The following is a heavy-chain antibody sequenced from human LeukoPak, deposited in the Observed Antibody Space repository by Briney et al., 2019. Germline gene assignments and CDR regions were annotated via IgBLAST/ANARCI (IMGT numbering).Heavy chain of an antibody. CDR3: ARESDRYCSSMSCPNWYDP. Sequence: PSETLSLTCTVSGGSISSSSSYWGWIRQPPGKGLEWIGSVYYGGSAYYNPSLKSRVTISVDTSKNQFSLELSSVTAADTAVYYCARESDRYCSSMSCPNWYDPCGQGTLVTVSS. CDR1: GGSISSSSSY. V-gene: IGHV4-39*07. CDR2: VYYGGSA. D-gene: IGHD2-2*01. J-gene: IGHJ5*02.